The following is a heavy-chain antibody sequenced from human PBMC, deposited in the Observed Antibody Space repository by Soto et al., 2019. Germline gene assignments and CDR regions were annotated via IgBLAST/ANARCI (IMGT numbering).Heavy chain of an antibody. CDR2: TSAYNGNT. CDR1: GYTFTSYG. V-gene: IGHV1-18*01. D-gene: IGHD6-13*01. Sequence: ASVKVSCKASGYTFTSYGISWVRQAPGQGLEWMGWTSAYNGNTNYAQKLQGRVTMTTDTSTSTAYMELRSLRSDDTAVYYCARGWVAAAGTYNWFDPWGQGTLVTVSS. J-gene: IGHJ5*02. CDR3: ARGWVAAAGTYNWFDP.